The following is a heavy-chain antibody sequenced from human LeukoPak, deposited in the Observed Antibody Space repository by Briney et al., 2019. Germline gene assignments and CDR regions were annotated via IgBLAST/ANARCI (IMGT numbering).Heavy chain of an antibody. D-gene: IGHD2-8*01. Sequence: PGGSLRLSCAASGFTFDDYTMHWVRQAPGKGLEWVSLISWDGGSTYYADSVKGRFTISRDNSKNSLYLQMNSLRTEDTALYYCAKDMGTNGVPGYMDVWGKGTTVTVSS. CDR2: ISWDGGST. CDR1: GFTFDDYT. CDR3: AKDMGTNGVPGYMDV. V-gene: IGHV3-43*01. J-gene: IGHJ6*03.